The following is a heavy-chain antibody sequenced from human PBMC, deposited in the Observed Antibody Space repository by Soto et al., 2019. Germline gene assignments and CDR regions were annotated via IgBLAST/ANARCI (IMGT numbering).Heavy chain of an antibody. CDR3: AKLSAAERDSPFIMVFDS. J-gene: IGHJ4*02. CDR1: GVSMSGHF. CDR2: IYHTGSI. Sequence: HVQLQESGPGLVKPSETLSLTCTVSGVSMSGHFWNWIRQTPGRGLEWIGYIYHTGSIQYNPPLKSRVTMSIDTAKSQFSLKLKSVTAADTATYYCAKLSAAERDSPFIMVFDSWGKGALVTVSA. V-gene: IGHV4-59*11. D-gene: IGHD2-8*01.